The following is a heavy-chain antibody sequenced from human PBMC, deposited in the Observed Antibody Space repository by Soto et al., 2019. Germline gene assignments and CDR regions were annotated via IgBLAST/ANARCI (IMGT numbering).Heavy chain of an antibody. Sequence: NPSETLSLTCTVSGGSISSSSYYWGWIRQPPGKGLEWIGSIYYSGSTYYNPSLKSRVTISVDTSKNQFSLKLSSVTAADTAVYYCARVNGQRWLPNYYGMDVWGQGTTVTVSS. V-gene: IGHV4-39*01. CDR3: ARVNGQRWLPNYYGMDV. D-gene: IGHD5-12*01. CDR2: IYYSGST. CDR1: GGSISSSSYY. J-gene: IGHJ6*02.